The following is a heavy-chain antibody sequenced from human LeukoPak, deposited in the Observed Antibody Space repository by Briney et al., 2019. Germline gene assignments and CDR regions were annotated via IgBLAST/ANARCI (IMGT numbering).Heavy chain of an antibody. CDR1: GLTFSSYG. CDR3: XXEGMGTTFSAWFDP. D-gene: IGHD1-7*01. CDR2: IRYDGSNK. V-gene: IGHV3-30*02. Sequence: GGSLRLSCAASGLTFSSYGMHWVRQAPGKGLEWVAFIRYDGSNKYYADSEKGRFTISRANSKNTMFLQFNALRPEATAVYYXXXEGMGTTFSAWFDPWGQGTLVTVSS. J-gene: IGHJ5*02.